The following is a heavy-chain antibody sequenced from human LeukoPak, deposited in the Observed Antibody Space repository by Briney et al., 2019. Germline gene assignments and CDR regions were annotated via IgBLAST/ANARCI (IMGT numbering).Heavy chain of an antibody. J-gene: IGHJ4*02. CDR1: GFTFSNYA. V-gene: IGHV3-64D*06. CDR3: VKAAPSWTYLGEFGY. Sequence: GGSLRLSCSASGFTFSNYAMHWVRQAPRKGLESVSGMSSNGGSTYYADSVKGRFTISRDNSKNTLYLQMSSLRAEDTAVYLCVKAAPSWTYLGEFGYWGQGTLVTVSS. CDR2: MSSNGGST. D-gene: IGHD3/OR15-3a*01.